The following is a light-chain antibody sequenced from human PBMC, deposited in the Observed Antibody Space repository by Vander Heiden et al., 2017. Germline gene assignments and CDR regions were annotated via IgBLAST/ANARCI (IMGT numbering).Light chain of an antibody. Sequence: EIVLTQSPATLSLSPGERATLSCRASQSVSSYLAWYQQKPGQAPRLLIYDASNRATGIPARFSGSGSGTDFTLTISSLEPEDFAVYYCQQRSNGPPGGLTFGGGTKVEIK. CDR3: QQRSNGPPGGLT. J-gene: IGKJ4*01. V-gene: IGKV3-11*01. CDR2: DAS. CDR1: QSVSSY.